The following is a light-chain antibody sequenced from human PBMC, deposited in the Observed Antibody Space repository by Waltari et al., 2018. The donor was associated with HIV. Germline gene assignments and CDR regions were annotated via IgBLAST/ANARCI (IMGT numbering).Light chain of an antibody. CDR1: QSVLYSSVSINKNY. CDR3: QQYYDFPYT. J-gene: IGKJ2*01. CDR2: WAS. V-gene: IGKV4-1*01. Sequence: DIVMTQSPDSLAVSLGERATINCKSSQSVLYSSVSINKNYLAWYQQKIGQPPKLLIYWASTREFGVPDRFSGSGSGTDFTLTISSLQAEDVAVYYCQQYYDFPYTFGQGTKLEIK.